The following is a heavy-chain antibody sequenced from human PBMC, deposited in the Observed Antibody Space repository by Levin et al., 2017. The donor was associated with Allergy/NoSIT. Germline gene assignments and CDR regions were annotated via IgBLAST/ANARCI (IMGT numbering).Heavy chain of an antibody. J-gene: IGHJ4*02. Sequence: SQTLSLTCSVSGGSISSHWWSWIRQPPGKGLEWIGYIKYTGSTVYNPSLKSRVTISIDASKTQFSLRLTSVTTADTAVYYCMKSGWGAYWGQGTLVTVSS. CDR3: MKSGWGAY. V-gene: IGHV4-59*11. D-gene: IGHD3-16*01. CDR1: GGSISSHW. CDR2: IKYTGST.